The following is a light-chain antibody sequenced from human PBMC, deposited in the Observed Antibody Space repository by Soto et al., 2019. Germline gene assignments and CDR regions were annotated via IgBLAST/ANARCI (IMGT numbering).Light chain of an antibody. Sequence: EIVLTQSPATLSLSPGERATLSCRASQSVSSYLAWYQQKPGQAPRLLIYDASNRATGIPARFSGSGSGTGFTLTISRLEPEDFAVYYCQQYGSSGTFGQGTKVDI. J-gene: IGKJ1*01. V-gene: IGKV3-11*01. CDR3: QQYGSSGT. CDR1: QSVSSY. CDR2: DAS.